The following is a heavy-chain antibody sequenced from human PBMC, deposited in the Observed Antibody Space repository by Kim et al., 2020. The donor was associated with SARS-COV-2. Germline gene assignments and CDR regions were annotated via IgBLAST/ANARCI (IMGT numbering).Heavy chain of an antibody. CDR1: GGTFSSYA. Sequence: SVKVSCKASGGTFSSYAISWVRQAPGQGLEWMGGIIPIFGTANYAQKFQGRVTITADESTSTAYMELSSLRSEDTAVYYCARPRKPDYGGYYYYGMDVWGQGTTVTVSS. D-gene: IGHD4-17*01. CDR3: ARPRKPDYGGYYYYGMDV. V-gene: IGHV1-69*13. J-gene: IGHJ6*02. CDR2: IIPIFGTA.